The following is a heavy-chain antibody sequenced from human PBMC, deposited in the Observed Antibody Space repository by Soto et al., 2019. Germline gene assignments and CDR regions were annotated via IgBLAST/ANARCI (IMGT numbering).Heavy chain of an antibody. CDR2: IYYSGST. V-gene: IGHV4-59*01. CDR1: GGSISSYY. J-gene: IGHJ4*02. CDR3: ARKYCSSTSCYDGYFDY. Sequence: PSETLSLTCTVSGGSISSYYWSWIRQPPGKGLEWIGYIYYSGSTNYNPSLKSRVTISVDTSKNQFSLKLSSVTAADTAVYYCARKYCSSTSCYDGYFDYWGQGTLVTVSS. D-gene: IGHD2-2*01.